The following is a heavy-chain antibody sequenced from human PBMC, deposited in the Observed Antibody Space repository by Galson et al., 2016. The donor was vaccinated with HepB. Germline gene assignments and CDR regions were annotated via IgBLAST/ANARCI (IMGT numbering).Heavy chain of an antibody. V-gene: IGHV3-43*01. J-gene: IGHJ6*02. D-gene: IGHD3-10*01. CDR3: GKDWGSLWESSGKGMDV. CDR2: ISWDGLKT. CDR1: GFTFDDYT. Sequence: SLRLSCAASGFTFDDYTMHWVRQAPGKGLEWVSLISWDGLKTYYADSVKGRFTISRDNRKNSLYLQTDNLRNEDTALYYCGKDWGSLWESSGKGMDVWGQGTTVTVSS.